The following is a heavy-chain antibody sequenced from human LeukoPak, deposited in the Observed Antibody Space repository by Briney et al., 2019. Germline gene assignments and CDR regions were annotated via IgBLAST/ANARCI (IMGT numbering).Heavy chain of an antibody. CDR3: ARGTGAYYYYGMDV. Sequence: GGSLSLSCAASGFTFSNYAMSWVRQAPGKGLEWVSTISGSGGSTYYAYYADSVKGRFTISRDNSKNTLYLQMNSLRAEDTAVYYCARGTGAYYYYGMDVWGQGTTVTVSS. CDR2: ISGSGGSTYYA. V-gene: IGHV3-23*01. D-gene: IGHD3/OR15-3a*01. J-gene: IGHJ6*02. CDR1: GFTFSNYA.